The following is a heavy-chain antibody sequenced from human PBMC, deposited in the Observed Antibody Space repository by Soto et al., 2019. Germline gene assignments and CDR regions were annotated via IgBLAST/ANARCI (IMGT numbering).Heavy chain of an antibody. CDR3: ARKGLLAPDY. D-gene: IGHD1-26*01. CDR2: INPSVGST. CDR1: GNTSTSNL. V-gene: IGHV1-46*01. Sequence: QVQLVQSGAEVKKPGASVKVSSKASGNTSTSNLLHWVGQAPGKGLEWRGIINPSVGSTSYAQKFQGRVTMTRDTSTSTVYMALSSLRSEDTAVYYCARKGLLAPDYWGQGTLLTVSS. J-gene: IGHJ4*02.